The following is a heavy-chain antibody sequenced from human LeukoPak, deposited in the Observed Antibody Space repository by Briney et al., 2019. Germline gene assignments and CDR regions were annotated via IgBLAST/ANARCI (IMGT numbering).Heavy chain of an antibody. Sequence: GGSLRLSCEASGCTFSSYSMNWVRQAPGKGLEWVAFIRPDGSNKYYADSVKGRFTISRDNSKNTLYLQMNSLRGDDTAVYYCAKPHFDYWGQGTLVTVSS. CDR1: GCTFSSYS. CDR2: IRPDGSNK. V-gene: IGHV3-30*02. J-gene: IGHJ4*02. CDR3: AKPHFDY.